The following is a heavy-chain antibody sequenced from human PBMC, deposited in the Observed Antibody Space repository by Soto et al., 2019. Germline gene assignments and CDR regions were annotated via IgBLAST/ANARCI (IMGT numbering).Heavy chain of an antibody. CDR1: GGSISSGDYY. J-gene: IGHJ5*02. Sequence: NPSETLSLTCTVSGGSISSGDYYWSWIRLPPGKGLEWIGYIYYSGSTYYNPSLKSRVTISVDTSKNQFSLKLSSVTAADTAVYYCARDRVYYYDSSGPRTWFDPWGQGTLVTVSS. V-gene: IGHV4-30-4*01. CDR2: IYYSGST. CDR3: ARDRVYYYDSSGPRTWFDP. D-gene: IGHD3-22*01.